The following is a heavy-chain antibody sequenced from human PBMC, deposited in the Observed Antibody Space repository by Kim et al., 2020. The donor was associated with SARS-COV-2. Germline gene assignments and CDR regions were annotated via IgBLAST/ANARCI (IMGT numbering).Heavy chain of an antibody. V-gene: IGHV1-69*01. D-gene: IGHD6-13*01. Sequence: QKFQGRVTITADESTSTAYMELSSLRSEDTAVYYCARGSSSWYLYDWFDPWGQGTLVTVSS. J-gene: IGHJ5*02. CDR3: ARGSSSWYLYDWFDP.